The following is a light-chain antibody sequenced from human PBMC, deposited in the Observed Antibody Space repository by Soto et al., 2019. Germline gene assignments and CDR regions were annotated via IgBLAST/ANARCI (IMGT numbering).Light chain of an antibody. CDR2: AAS. CDR3: QQVNSFPST. V-gene: IGKV1-9*01. Sequence: IQFTHSPSSLSASVGDRVTITCRASQGISSHLAWYQQKPGKAPKLLIYAASTLQTGVPSRFSGGGSGTDFTLTLSSLQPEDFATYYCQQVNSFPSTFGQGTRLEIK. CDR1: QGISSH. J-gene: IGKJ5*01.